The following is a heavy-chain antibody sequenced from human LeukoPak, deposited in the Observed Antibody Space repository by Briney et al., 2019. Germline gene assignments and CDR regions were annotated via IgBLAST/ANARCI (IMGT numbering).Heavy chain of an antibody. V-gene: IGHV3-33*06. Sequence: GGALRLSCAASGFTFSSYGMHWVRQAPGRGLEWVAVIWYDGSNKYYADSVKGRFTISRDNSKNTLYLQMNSLRAEDTAVYYCVKDLGSSWPDSSEYYFDYWGQGTLVTVSS. J-gene: IGHJ4*02. D-gene: IGHD6-13*01. CDR3: VKDLGSSWPDSSEYYFDY. CDR2: IWYDGSNK. CDR1: GFTFSSYG.